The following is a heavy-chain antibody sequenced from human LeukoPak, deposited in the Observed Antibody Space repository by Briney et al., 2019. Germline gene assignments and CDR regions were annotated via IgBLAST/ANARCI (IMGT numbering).Heavy chain of an antibody. D-gene: IGHD3-22*01. J-gene: IGHJ2*01. Sequence: SETLSLTCTVSGGSISSGDYYWSWIRQPPGKGLEWIGYIYYSGSTYYNPSLKSRVTISVDTSKNQFSLKLSSVTAADTAVYYCARAPGITMIVAPWYFDLWGRGTLVTVSS. CDR2: IYYSGST. CDR3: ARAPGITMIVAPWYFDL. V-gene: IGHV4-30-4*01. CDR1: GGSISSGDYY.